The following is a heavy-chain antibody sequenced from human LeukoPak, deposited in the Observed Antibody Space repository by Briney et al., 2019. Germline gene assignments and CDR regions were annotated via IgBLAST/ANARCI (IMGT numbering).Heavy chain of an antibody. V-gene: IGHV1-18*01. J-gene: IGHJ4*02. CDR2: ISAYNGNT. D-gene: IGHD3-10*01. Sequence: GASVKVSCKASGYTFTSYGISWVRQAPGQGLEWMGWISAYNGNTNYAQKLQGRVTMTTDTSTSTAYMELRSLRSDDTAVYYCARGAGFGHHGVLWVYWGQGTLVTVSS. CDR3: ARGAGFGHHGVLWVY. CDR1: GYTFTSYG.